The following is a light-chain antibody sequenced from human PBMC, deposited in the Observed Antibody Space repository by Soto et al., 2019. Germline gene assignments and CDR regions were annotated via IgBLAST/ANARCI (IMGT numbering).Light chain of an antibody. Sequence: EIVLTQSPATLSLSPGEGATLSCRASQSVSNNYLAWYQQKPGQAPRLLIYGASNRATGIPDRFSGSGSGTDFTLTISRLEPEDFAVYYCQQYGSSGTFGQGTKVDI. CDR3: QQYGSSGT. V-gene: IGKV3-20*01. CDR2: GAS. CDR1: QSVSNNY. J-gene: IGKJ1*01.